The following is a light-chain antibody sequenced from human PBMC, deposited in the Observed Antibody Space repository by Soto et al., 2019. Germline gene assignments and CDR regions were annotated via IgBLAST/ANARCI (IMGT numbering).Light chain of an antibody. V-gene: IGKV3-15*01. CDR3: QQYNRWPRT. CDR2: GAS. J-gene: IGKJ1*01. Sequence: EIVLTQSPATLSLSPGERGTLSCRASESVSNNLAWYQQKLGQAPRLLIYGASTRATGIPVRFSGSGSGTDFTLTISSLQSEDYAIYYCQQYNRWPRTFGQGTKVDIK. CDR1: ESVSNN.